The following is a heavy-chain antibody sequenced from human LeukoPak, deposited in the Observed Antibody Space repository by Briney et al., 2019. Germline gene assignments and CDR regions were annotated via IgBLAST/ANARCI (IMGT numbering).Heavy chain of an antibody. CDR1: GGSFSGYY. D-gene: IGHD4-17*01. CDR3: ARYDYGDCWFDP. CDR2: INHSGGT. J-gene: IGHJ5*02. Sequence: SETLSLSCAVYGGSFSGYYWSWIRQPPGKGLEWIGEINHSGGTNYNPSLKSRVTISVDTSKNQFSLKLSSVTAADTALYYCARYDYGDCWFDPWGQGTLVTVSS. V-gene: IGHV4-34*01.